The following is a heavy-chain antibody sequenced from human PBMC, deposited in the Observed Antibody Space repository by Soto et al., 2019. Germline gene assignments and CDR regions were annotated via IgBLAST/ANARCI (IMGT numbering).Heavy chain of an antibody. CDR3: ARRVVLTPDNWFDP. CDR2: ISSSSSYI. Sequence: PGGSLRLSCAASGFTFSSYSMNWVRQAPGKGLEWVSSISSSSSYIYYADSVKGRFTISRDNAKNSLYLQMNSLRAEDTAVYYCARRVVLTPDNWFDPWGQGTLVTVSS. D-gene: IGHD3-3*01. CDR1: GFTFSSYS. V-gene: IGHV3-21*01. J-gene: IGHJ5*02.